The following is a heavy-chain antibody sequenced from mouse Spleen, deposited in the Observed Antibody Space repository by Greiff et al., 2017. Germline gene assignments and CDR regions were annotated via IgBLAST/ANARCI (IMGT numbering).Heavy chain of an antibody. J-gene: IGHJ4*01. Sequence: VQLQQPGAELVRPGTSVKLSCKASGYTFTSYWITWVKQRPGQGLEWIGDIYPGSGSTNYNEKFKSKATLTVDTSSSTAYMQLSSLTSEDSAVYYCARHLLLYYAMDYWGQGTSVTVSS. CDR3: ARHLLLYYAMDY. CDR2: IYPGSGST. CDR1: GYTFTSYW. D-gene: IGHD2-10*01. V-gene: IGHV1-55*01.